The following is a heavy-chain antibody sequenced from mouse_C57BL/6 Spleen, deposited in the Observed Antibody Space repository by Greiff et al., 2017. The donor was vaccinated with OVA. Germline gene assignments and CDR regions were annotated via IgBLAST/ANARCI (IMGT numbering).Heavy chain of an antibody. CDR2: IHPNSGST. Sequence: QVQLQQPGAELVKPGASVKLSCKASGYTFTSYWMHWVKQRPGQGLEWIGMIHPNSGSTNYNEKFKSKATLTVDKSSSTAYMQLSSLTSEDSAVYYGARKGAYYGSSYVEFAYWGQGTLVTVSA. CDR1: GYTFTSYW. CDR3: ARKGAYYGSSYVEFAY. V-gene: IGHV1-64*01. D-gene: IGHD1-1*01. J-gene: IGHJ3*01.